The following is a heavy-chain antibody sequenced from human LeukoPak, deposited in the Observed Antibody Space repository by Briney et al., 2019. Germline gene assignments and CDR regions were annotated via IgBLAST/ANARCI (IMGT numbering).Heavy chain of an antibody. Sequence: GGPLRLSCAASGFTFSSYSMNWVRQAPGKGLEWVAYISRSSSSKHYADSVKGRFTISRDNAKNSLYLQMSSLRDEDTAVYYCVREDPSEYGSIDYWGQGTLVTVSS. V-gene: IGHV3-48*02. J-gene: IGHJ4*02. CDR2: ISRSSSSK. CDR1: GFTFSSYS. D-gene: IGHD3-10*01. CDR3: VREDPSEYGSIDY.